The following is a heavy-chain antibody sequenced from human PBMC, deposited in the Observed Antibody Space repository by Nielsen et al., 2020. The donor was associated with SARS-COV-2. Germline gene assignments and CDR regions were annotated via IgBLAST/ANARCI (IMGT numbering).Heavy chain of an antibody. CDR2: INHSGST. J-gene: IGHJ4*02. CDR3: ARGGPDYCSSTSCQRIDY. Sequence: WIRQPPGKGLEWIGEINHSGSTNYNPSLKSRVTISVDTSKNQFSLKLSSVTAADTAVYYSARGGPDYCSSTSCQRIDYWGQGTLVTVSS. V-gene: IGHV4-34*01. D-gene: IGHD2-2*01.